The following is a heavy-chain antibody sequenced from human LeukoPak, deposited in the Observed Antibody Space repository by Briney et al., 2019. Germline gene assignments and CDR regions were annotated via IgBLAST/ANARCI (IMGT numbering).Heavy chain of an antibody. D-gene: IGHD3-22*01. J-gene: IGHJ4*02. CDR3: ARNFYFDSSGYYHY. V-gene: IGHV1-2*02. Sequence: ASVKVSCKASGYTFTGYYLHWVRQAPGQGLEWMGWINPNSGGTNYAQKFQGRVTMTRDTSISTAYMELSRLRSDDTAVYYCARNFYFDSSGYYHYWGQGTLVTVSS. CDR1: GYTFTGYY. CDR2: INPNSGGT.